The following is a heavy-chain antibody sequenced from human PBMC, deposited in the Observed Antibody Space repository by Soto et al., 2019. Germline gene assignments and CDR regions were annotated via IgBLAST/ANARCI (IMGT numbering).Heavy chain of an antibody. CDR2: IYYRANP. D-gene: IGHD5-12*01. V-gene: IGHV4-59*08. CDR1: GWSINTYD. J-gene: IGHJ4*02. CDR3: ARHYGDGYDYVDY. Sequence: QVQLQESGPGLVKPSETLSLTCTVSGWSINTYDWSWIRQPPGKGLEWIGYIYYRANPNYNPSLKSRVTISQDTSKNQFSLKLSSVTAADTAVYYCARHYGDGYDYVDYWGQGTLVTVSS.